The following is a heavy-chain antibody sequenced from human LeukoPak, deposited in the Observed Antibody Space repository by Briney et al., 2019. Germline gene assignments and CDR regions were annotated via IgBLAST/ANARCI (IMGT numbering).Heavy chain of an antibody. V-gene: IGHV3-30*03. CDR2: ISYDGSNK. CDR1: GFTFSSYG. CDR3: ASDIVVVPAATHYYYYGMDV. J-gene: IGHJ6*02. Sequence: GGSLRLSCAASGFTFSSYGMHWVRQAPGKGLEWVAVISYDGSNKYYADSVKGRFTISRDNSKTTLYLQMNSLRAEDTAVYYCASDIVVVPAATHYYYYGMDVWGQGTTVTVSS. D-gene: IGHD2-2*01.